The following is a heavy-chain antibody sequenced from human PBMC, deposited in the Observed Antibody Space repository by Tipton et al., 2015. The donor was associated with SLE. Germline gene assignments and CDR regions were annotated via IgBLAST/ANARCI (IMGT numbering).Heavy chain of an antibody. CDR1: GGSFSGYY. CDR3: ARARQWLVGDY. Sequence: TLSLTCAVYGGSFSGYYWSWIRQPPGKGLEWIGEINHSGGTNYNPSLKSRVTISVDTSKNQLSLKLRSVTAADTAVYYCARARQWLVGDYWGQGALVIVSS. V-gene: IGHV4-34*01. CDR2: INHSGGT. J-gene: IGHJ4*02. D-gene: IGHD6-19*01.